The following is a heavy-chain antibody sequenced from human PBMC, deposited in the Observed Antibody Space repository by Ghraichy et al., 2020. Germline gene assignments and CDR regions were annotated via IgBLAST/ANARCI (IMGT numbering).Heavy chain of an antibody. CDR1: GGSISSGDYY. V-gene: IGHV4-30-4*01. CDR2: IYYSGST. J-gene: IGHJ4*02. CDR3: ARVFQWQWREAGGYFDY. D-gene: IGHD6-19*01. Sequence: SETLSLTCTVSGGSISSGDYYWSWIRQPPGKGLEWIGYIYYSGSTYYNPSLKSRVTISVDTSKNQFSLKLSSVTAADTAVYYCARVFQWQWREAGGYFDYWGQGTLVTVSS.